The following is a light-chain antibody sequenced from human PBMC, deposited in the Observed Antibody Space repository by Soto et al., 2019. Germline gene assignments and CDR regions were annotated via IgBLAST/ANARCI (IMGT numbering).Light chain of an antibody. CDR2: GAS. CDR3: QQYHYWWT. J-gene: IGKJ1*01. CDR1: QSVSTSY. V-gene: IGKV3-15*01. Sequence: DIVLTQSPGTLSLSPGDRATLSCRASQSVSTSYLAWYQQKPGQAPRLLIYGASTRATGIPARFSGSGSGTEFTLTISSLQSEDFAVYYCQQYHYWWTFGQGTKVDIK.